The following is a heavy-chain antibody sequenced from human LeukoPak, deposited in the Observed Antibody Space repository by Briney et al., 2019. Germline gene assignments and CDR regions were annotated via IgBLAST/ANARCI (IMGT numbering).Heavy chain of an antibody. CDR1: GGSISSGGYY. V-gene: IGHV4-31*03. Sequence: SQTLSLTCTVSGGSISSGGYYWSWIRQHPGKGLEWIGYIYYSGSTYYNPSLKSRVAISVDTSKNQFSLKLSSVTAADTAVYYCASTYYDILTGYSPFQHWGQGTLVTVSS. D-gene: IGHD3-9*01. CDR3: ASTYYDILTGYSPFQH. CDR2: IYYSGST. J-gene: IGHJ1*01.